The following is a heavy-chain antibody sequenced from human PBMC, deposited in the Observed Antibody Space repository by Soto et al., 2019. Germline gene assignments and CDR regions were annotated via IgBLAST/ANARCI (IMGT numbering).Heavy chain of an antibody. CDR1: GFTFSNYA. V-gene: IGHV3-30*18. D-gene: IGHD1-1*01. Sequence: LRLSCSASGFTFSNYAMHLVRQAPFKGLEWVALTSYDGNNEYYTDSVKGRFTISRDNSKNTLFLQMNSPRPEDTAVYYCAKDKGVFNWATSYFDYWGQGALVTVSS. CDR3: AKDKGVFNWATSYFDY. CDR2: TSYDGNNE. J-gene: IGHJ4*02.